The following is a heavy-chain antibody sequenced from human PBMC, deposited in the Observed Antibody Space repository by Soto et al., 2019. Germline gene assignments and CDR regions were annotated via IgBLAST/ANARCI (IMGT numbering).Heavy chain of an antibody. Sequence: RASVKVSCKASGYTFTGYYMHWVRQAPGQGLEWMGWINPNSGGTNYAQKFRGRVTMTRDTSISTAYMELSRLRSDDTAVYYCARDPYDYVWGSYRYGYWFDPWGQGTLVTVSS. CDR3: ARDPYDYVWGSYRYGYWFDP. J-gene: IGHJ5*02. D-gene: IGHD3-16*02. CDR2: INPNSGGT. V-gene: IGHV1-2*02. CDR1: GYTFTGYY.